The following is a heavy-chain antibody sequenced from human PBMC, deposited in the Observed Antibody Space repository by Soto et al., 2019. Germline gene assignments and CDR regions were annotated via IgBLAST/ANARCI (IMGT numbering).Heavy chain of an antibody. D-gene: IGHD2-2*01. CDR1: GYSFTSYW. J-gene: IGHJ4*02. CDR3: ARPQRSSTRAGGYYFAY. Sequence: PGESLKISCKGSGYSFTSYWIGWVRQMPGKGLEWMGIIYPGDSDTRYSPSFQGQVTISADKSISTAYLQWSSLKASDTAMYYCARPQRSSTRAGGYYFAYWGQGTLVPVSS. CDR2: IYPGDSDT. V-gene: IGHV5-51*01.